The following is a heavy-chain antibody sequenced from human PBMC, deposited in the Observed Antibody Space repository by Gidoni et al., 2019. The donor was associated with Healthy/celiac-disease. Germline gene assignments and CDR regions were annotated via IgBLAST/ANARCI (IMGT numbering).Heavy chain of an antibody. CDR3: TTDSRLEWLSAVYYYYGMDV. CDR1: GFTFSNAL. J-gene: IGHJ6*02. V-gene: IGHV3-15*01. CDR2: IKSKTDGGTT. D-gene: IGHD3-3*01. Sequence: EVQLVESGGGLVKPGGSLRLSCAASGFTFSNALMSWVRQAPGKGLEWVGRIKSKTDGGTTDYAAPVKGRFTISRDDSKNTLYLQMNSLKTEDTAVYYCTTDSRLEWLSAVYYYYGMDVWGQGTTVTVSS.